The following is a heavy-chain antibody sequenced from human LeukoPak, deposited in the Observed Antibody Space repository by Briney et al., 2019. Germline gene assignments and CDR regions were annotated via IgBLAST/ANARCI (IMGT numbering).Heavy chain of an antibody. J-gene: IGHJ3*02. CDR3: ARHGGYSGYSTDAFDI. Sequence: PSETLSLTCAVYGGSFSGYYWSWIRQPPGKGLEWIGEINHSGSTNYNPSLKSRATISVDTSKNQFSLKLSSVTAADTAVYYCARHGGYSGYSTDAFDIWGQGTMVTVSS. CDR2: INHSGST. V-gene: IGHV4-34*01. CDR1: GGSFSGYY. D-gene: IGHD5-12*01.